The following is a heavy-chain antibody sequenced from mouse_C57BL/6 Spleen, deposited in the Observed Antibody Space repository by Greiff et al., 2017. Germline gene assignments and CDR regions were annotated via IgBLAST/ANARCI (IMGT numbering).Heavy chain of an antibody. CDR3: AVIYYYGSSYFDY. Sequence: QVQLQQSGAELVKPGASVKLSCKASGYTFTSYWMQWVKQRPGQGLEWIGEIDPSDSYTNYNQKFKGKATLTVDTSSSTAYMQLSSLTSEDSAVYYCAVIYYYGSSYFDYWGQGTTLTVSS. CDR1: GYTFTSYW. J-gene: IGHJ2*01. D-gene: IGHD1-1*01. V-gene: IGHV1-50*01. CDR2: IDPSDSYT.